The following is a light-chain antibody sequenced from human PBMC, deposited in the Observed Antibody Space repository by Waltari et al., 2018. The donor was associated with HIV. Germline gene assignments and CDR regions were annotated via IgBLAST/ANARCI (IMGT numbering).Light chain of an antibody. Sequence: QSVLTQPPSASGTPGQRVTISCSGSSSNIGRNYVYWYQQLPGTAPKLLIYRNNQRPSGVPYRFSGSKSGTSASLAISGLRSEDEADYYCASWDDSLSGPGFGGGTKLTVL. CDR1: SSNIGRNY. J-gene: IGLJ2*01. CDR3: ASWDDSLSGPG. CDR2: RNN. V-gene: IGLV1-47*01.